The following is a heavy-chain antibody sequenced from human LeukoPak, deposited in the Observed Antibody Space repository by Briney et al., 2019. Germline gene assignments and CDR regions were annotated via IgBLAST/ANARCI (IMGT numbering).Heavy chain of an antibody. CDR2: ISGSAGST. CDR3: AKDRLRVNQWLVIVPAAFDI. D-gene: IGHD6-19*01. V-gene: IGHV3-23*01. CDR1: GFTFSSYA. Sequence: GGSLRLSCAASGFTFSSYAMSWVRQAPGKGLEWVSTISGSAGSTYYADSVKGRFTISRDNSKNTLYLQMNSLRAEDTAVYYCAKDRLRVNQWLVIVPAAFDIWGQGTMVTVSS. J-gene: IGHJ3*02.